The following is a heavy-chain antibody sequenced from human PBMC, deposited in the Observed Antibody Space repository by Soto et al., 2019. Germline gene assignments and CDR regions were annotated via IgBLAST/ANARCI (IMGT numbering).Heavy chain of an antibody. CDR2: IYYSGST. Sequence: SETLSLTCTVSGGSISSSSYYWGWIRQPPGKGLEWIGSIYYSGSTYYNPSLKSRVTISVDTSKNQFSLKLSSVTAADTAVYYCARPSFLLRYFDWLPSRTDYYYSGMDVWGQGTTVTVSS. V-gene: IGHV4-39*01. J-gene: IGHJ6*02. CDR3: ARPSFLLRYFDWLPSRTDYYYSGMDV. D-gene: IGHD3-9*01. CDR1: GGSISSSSYY.